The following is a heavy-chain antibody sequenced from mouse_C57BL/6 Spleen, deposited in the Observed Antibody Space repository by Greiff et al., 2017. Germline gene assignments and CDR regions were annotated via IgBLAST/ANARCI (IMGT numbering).Heavy chain of an antibody. J-gene: IGHJ2*01. CDR3: ARTAHYYGSSFYYFDY. CDR2: INPNNGGT. CDR1: GYTFTDYN. D-gene: IGHD1-1*01. Sequence: VQLQPSGPELVKPGASVKIPCKASGYTFTDYNMDWVKQSHGKSLEWIGDINPNNGGTIYNQKFKGKATLTVDKSSSTAYMELRSLTSEDTAVYYCARTAHYYGSSFYYFDYWGQGTTLTVSS. V-gene: IGHV1-18*01.